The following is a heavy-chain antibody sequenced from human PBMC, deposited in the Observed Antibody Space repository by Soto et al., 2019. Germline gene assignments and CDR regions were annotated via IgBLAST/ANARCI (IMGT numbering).Heavy chain of an antibody. D-gene: IGHD5-18*01. Sequence: GGSLRLSCAASGFTFSSYGMHWVRQAPGKGLEWVADIKEDGSEKYYVDSLKGRFTISRDNAKNSLYLQMNSLRAEDTAVYYCAKDQGDTAMVYYYYYYGMDVWGQGTTVTVSS. CDR1: GFTFSSYG. CDR3: AKDQGDTAMVYYYYYYGMDV. V-gene: IGHV3-7*01. J-gene: IGHJ6*02. CDR2: IKEDGSEK.